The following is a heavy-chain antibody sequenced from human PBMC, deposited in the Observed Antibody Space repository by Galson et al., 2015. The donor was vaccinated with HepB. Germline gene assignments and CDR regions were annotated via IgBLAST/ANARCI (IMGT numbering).Heavy chain of an antibody. V-gene: IGHV3-30*04. Sequence: SLRLSCAASGFTFSSYAMHWVRQAPGKGLEWVAVISYDGSNKYYADSVKGRFTISRDNSKNTLYLQMNSLRAEDTAVYYCARGGLYSSGWRGEGWFDPWGQGTLVTVSS. CDR1: GFTFSSYA. D-gene: IGHD6-19*01. CDR3: ARGGLYSSGWRGEGWFDP. J-gene: IGHJ5*02. CDR2: ISYDGSNK.